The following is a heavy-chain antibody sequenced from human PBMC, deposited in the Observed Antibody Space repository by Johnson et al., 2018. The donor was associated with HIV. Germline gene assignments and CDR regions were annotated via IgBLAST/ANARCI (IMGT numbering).Heavy chain of an antibody. CDR2: ISYDGSNK. D-gene: IGHD6-19*01. Sequence: QVRLVESGGGVVQPGRSLSLSCAASGFTFSSYAMYWVRQAPGKGLEWVAFISYDGSNKYYADSVKGRFTISRDNSKNTMYLQMNSLRAADTVLYYCPRTTYSSPGAFDIWGPGTMVTVSS. CDR1: GFTFSSYA. J-gene: IGHJ3*02. V-gene: IGHV3-30-3*01. CDR3: PRTTYSSPGAFDI.